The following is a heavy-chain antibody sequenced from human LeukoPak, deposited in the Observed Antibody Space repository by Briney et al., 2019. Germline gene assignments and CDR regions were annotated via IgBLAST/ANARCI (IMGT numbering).Heavy chain of an antibody. CDR3: VRPSMVRGLYYFDY. CDR1: GFTFSSYS. CDR2: ISSSSITI. D-gene: IGHD3-10*01. Sequence: GGSLRLSCAASGFTFSSYSMNWVRQAPGKGLEWISYISSSSITIYCADSVKGRFTISRDNAKNSLYLQMNSLRAEDTAVYYCVRPSMVRGLYYFDYWGQGTLVTVSS. V-gene: IGHV3-48*04. J-gene: IGHJ4*02.